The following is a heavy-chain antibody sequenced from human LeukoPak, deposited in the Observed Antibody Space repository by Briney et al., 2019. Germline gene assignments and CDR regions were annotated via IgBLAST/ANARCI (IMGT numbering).Heavy chain of an antibody. CDR2: SYYSGST. Sequence: SQTLSLTCTVSGGSISSGDYYWSWIRQPPGKGLEWIGYSYYSGSTYSNPSLKSRLTISVDSSQSQFSLKPTSVTASDTAVYYCARDRRYSSSLFDYWGQGTLVTVSS. CDR3: ARDRRYSSSLFDY. D-gene: IGHD6-6*01. CDR1: GGSISSGDYY. V-gene: IGHV4-30-4*08. J-gene: IGHJ4*02.